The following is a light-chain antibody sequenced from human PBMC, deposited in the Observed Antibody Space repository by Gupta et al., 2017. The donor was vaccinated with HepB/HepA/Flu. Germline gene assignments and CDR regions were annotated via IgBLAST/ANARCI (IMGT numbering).Light chain of an antibody. Sequence: QSALTQHAYVAGSPGQSITISCTGTRSDIRAYNYVSWYQQHPDKAPKLIIYDVSDRPSGVSNRFSGSTFGYTASLTISGLRAEDEADYYCSSYTNTSALLFGGGTKLTVL. V-gene: IGLV2-14*03. J-gene: IGLJ3*02. CDR3: SSYTNTSALL. CDR2: DVS. CDR1: RSDIRAYNY.